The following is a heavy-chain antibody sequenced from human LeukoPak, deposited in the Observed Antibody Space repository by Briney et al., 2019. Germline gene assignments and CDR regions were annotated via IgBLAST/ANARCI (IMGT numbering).Heavy chain of an antibody. Sequence: SETLSLTCTVSGGSISSYYWSWIRQPPGKGLEWIGYIYYSGSTNYNPSLKSRVTISVDTSKNRFSLKLSSVTAADTAVYYCARASDPYYYYGMDVWGQGTTVTVSS. CDR2: IYYSGST. CDR1: GGSISSYY. J-gene: IGHJ6*02. D-gene: IGHD2-21*01. V-gene: IGHV4-59*01. CDR3: ARASDPYYYYGMDV.